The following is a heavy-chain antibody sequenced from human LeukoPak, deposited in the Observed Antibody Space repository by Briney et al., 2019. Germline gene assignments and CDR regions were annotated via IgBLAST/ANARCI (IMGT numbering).Heavy chain of an antibody. CDR1: GGSISSGDHH. V-gene: IGHV4-30-4*01. Sequence: PSETLSLTCAVSGGSISSGDHHWTWIRQPPGEGLEWIGYIYYNGKTYYNPSLRSRFTISVGTSKNQFSLKVSSVTAADTAVYYCARRYGSGSNTDWFDPWGPGTLVTVSS. CDR2: IYYNGKT. J-gene: IGHJ5*02. D-gene: IGHD3-10*01. CDR3: ARRYGSGSNTDWFDP.